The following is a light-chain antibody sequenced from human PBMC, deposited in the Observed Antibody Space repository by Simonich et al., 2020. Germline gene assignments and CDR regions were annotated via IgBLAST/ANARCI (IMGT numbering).Light chain of an antibody. CDR3: QQYYSFPPT. Sequence: VIWMTHSPSLLSASTGDIVTISFRMRQGISRYLAWYQQKPGKAPELLIYAASTLQSGVPSRVSGSGSGTDFTLTISCLQSEDFATYYCQQYYSFPPTFGPGTKVDIK. V-gene: IGKV1D-8*01. CDR2: AAS. J-gene: IGKJ3*01. CDR1: QGISRY.